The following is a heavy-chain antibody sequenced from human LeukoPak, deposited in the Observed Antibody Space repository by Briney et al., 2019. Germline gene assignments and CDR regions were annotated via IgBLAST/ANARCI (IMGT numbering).Heavy chain of an antibody. V-gene: IGHV3-33*06. CDR3: AKAGFTVTQIDY. Sequence: PGGSLRLSCAASGFTFSWSGMHWVRQTPGKGLEWVASIWLDGNSENYADSVKGRFTISRDNSKSTLYLELKSLRAEDTAVYYCAKAGFTVTQIDYWGQGTLVTVSS. D-gene: IGHD3-22*01. CDR1: GFTFSWSG. CDR2: IWLDGNSE. J-gene: IGHJ4*02.